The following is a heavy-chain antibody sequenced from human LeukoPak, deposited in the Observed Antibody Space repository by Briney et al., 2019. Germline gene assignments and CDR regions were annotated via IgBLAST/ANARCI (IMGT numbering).Heavy chain of an antibody. CDR2: LSGSGGST. Sequence: PGGSLRLSCAASGFTFSSYAMSWVRQAPGKGLEWVSALSGSGGSTYYADSVKGRFTISRDNSKNTPYLQMNSLRAEDTAVYYCAKVDLGYYDFWSGYDFDFWGQGTLVTVSS. D-gene: IGHD3-3*01. V-gene: IGHV3-23*01. CDR3: AKVDLGYYDFWSGYDFDF. J-gene: IGHJ4*02. CDR1: GFTFSSYA.